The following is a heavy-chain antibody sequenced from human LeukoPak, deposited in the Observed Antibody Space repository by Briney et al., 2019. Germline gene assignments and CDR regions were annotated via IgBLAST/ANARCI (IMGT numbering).Heavy chain of an antibody. CDR2: IKNKANSYGT. V-gene: IGHV3-72*01. J-gene: IGHJ4*02. CDR3: TRVRLGAATRYFDY. CDR1: GFTFSNPW. Sequence: GGSLRLSCAASGFTFSNPWMSWVRLAPGKGLEWVGRIKNKANSYGTEYAASVKGRFTISRDDSKDSLYLQMNSLRSEDTALYYCTRVRLGAATRYFDYWGQGTLVTVSS. D-gene: IGHD1-26*01.